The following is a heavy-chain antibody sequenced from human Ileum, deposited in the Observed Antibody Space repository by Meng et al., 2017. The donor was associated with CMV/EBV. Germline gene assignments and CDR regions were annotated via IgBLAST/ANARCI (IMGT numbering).Heavy chain of an antibody. CDR2: FYTSGST. D-gene: IGHD1-26*01. V-gene: IGHV4-4*07. J-gene: IGHJ6*03. CDR3: ARGLSVGRTGVYMDV. Sequence: QVQRREPGPDLVKPSETLSLACPVSGASVSSDYWSWIRQPAGKGLEWIGRFYTSGSTNYNPSLKSRVTMSVDTSKNQFSLTLNSVTAADAAVYYCARGLSVGRTGVYMDVWGKGTTVTVFS. CDR1: GASVSSDY.